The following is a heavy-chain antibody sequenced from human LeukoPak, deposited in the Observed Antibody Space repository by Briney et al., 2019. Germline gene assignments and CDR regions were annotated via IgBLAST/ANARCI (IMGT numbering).Heavy chain of an antibody. CDR1: GFTFDDYG. CDR3: ARVGLGSSWSYYYYYMDV. Sequence: GGSLRLSCAASGFTFDDYGMSWVRQTPGKRLEWVSGMNWNGGSTGYADSVKGRFTISGDNAKNSLYLQMNSLRDEDTALYYCARVGLGSSWSYYYYYMDVWGKGTTVTVSS. V-gene: IGHV3-20*04. CDR2: MNWNGGST. D-gene: IGHD6-13*01. J-gene: IGHJ6*03.